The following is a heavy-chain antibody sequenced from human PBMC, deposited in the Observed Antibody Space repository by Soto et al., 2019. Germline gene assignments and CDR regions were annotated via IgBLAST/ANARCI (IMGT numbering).Heavy chain of an antibody. Sequence: SETLSLTCTVSGNSISAYSWSWVRQPPGKGLEWIGNIHYNGNTKYNPSLKSRVTMSVDTSKNQFSLKLISVTAADTAKYFCAREGNLGRWLQPLDFWGQGTLVTVS. J-gene: IGHJ4*02. CDR3: AREGNLGRWLQPLDF. CDR2: IHYNGNT. CDR1: GNSISAYS. V-gene: IGHV4-59*01. D-gene: IGHD5-12*01.